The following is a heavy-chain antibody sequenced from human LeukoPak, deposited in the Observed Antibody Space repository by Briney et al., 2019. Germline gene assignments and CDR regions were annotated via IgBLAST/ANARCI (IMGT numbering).Heavy chain of an antibody. CDR3: ARGTVVVPAAITPWRFSMFRY. CDR1: GGSFSGYY. CDR2: INHSGST. J-gene: IGHJ4*02. V-gene: IGHV4-34*01. D-gene: IGHD2-2*01. Sequence: PSETLSLTCAVYGGSFSGYYWSWIRQPPGKWLEWIGEINHSGSTNYNPSLKSRVTISVDTSKNQFSLKLSSVTAADTAVYYCARGTVVVPAAITPWRFSMFRYWGQGTLVTVSS.